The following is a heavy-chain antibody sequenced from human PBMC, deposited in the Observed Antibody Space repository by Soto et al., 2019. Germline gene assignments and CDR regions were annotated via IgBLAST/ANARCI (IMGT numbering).Heavy chain of an antibody. CDR1: GFTFSDYY. Sequence: QVQLVESGGGLVKPGGSLRLSCAASGFTFSDYYMSYIRQAPGKGLEWVSYISSSGSTIYYADSVKGRFTISRDNAKNSLYLQMNSLRAEDTAVYYCARDSTVAYYYYYYGMDVWGQGTTVTVSS. CDR3: ARDSTVAYYYYYYGMDV. V-gene: IGHV3-11*01. J-gene: IGHJ6*02. CDR2: ISSSGSTI. D-gene: IGHD4-17*01.